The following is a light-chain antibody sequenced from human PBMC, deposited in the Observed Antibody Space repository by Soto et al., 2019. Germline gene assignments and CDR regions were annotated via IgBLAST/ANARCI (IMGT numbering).Light chain of an antibody. CDR1: ESISGN. Sequence: EIVMTQSHATLSVSPGGSATLSCRASESISGNLAWYQQKPGLAPRLLIYHTSTRATGVPARFSGSGSGTEFSLTISSLQSEDFAVYYCQRYDNWPLTFGGGTMVDIK. CDR3: QRYDNWPLT. J-gene: IGKJ4*01. CDR2: HTS. V-gene: IGKV3-15*01.